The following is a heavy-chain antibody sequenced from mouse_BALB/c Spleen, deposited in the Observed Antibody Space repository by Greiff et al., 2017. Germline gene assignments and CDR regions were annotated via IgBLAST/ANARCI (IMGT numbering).Heavy chain of an antibody. Sequence: EVQRVESGGGLVKPGGSLKLSCAASGFTFSSYAMSWVRQTPEKRLEWVASISSGGSTYYPDSVKGRFTISRDNARNILYLQMSSLRSEDTAMYYGARGGDSDYWGQGTTLTVSS. V-gene: IGHV5-6-5*01. J-gene: IGHJ2*01. CDR1: GFTFSSYA. CDR2: ISSGGST. CDR3: ARGGDSDY.